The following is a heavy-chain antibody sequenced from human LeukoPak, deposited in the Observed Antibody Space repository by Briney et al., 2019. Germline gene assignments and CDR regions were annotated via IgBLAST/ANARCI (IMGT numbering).Heavy chain of an antibody. V-gene: IGHV4-59*01. CDR1: GGSISSYY. CDR3: ARAPPYYGSGSYYKRWFDP. D-gene: IGHD3-10*01. J-gene: IGHJ5*02. CDR2: IYYSVST. Sequence: PSETLSLTCTDPGGSISSYYWSWIRQPPGKGLEWIGYIYYSVSTNYNPSPKSRVTTSVDTSKNQFSLKLTSVTAADTAVYYCARAPPYYGSGSYYKRWFDPWGQGTLVTVSS.